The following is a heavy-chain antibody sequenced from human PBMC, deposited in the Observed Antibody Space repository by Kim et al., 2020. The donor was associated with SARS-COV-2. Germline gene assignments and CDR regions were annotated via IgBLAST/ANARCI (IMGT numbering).Heavy chain of an antibody. Sequence: YAAAVRGRFIITRDDAKNSLFLQMNSLRAEDTALYYCAREGTKYNYYFDYWGQGTQVTVSS. J-gene: IGHJ4*02. V-gene: IGHV3-9*01. D-gene: IGHD1-1*01. CDR3: AREGTKYNYYFDY.